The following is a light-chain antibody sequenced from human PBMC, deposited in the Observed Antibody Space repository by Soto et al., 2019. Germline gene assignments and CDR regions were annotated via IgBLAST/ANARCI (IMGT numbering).Light chain of an antibody. Sequence: VITQPPTTLSLSPGARVTLSCRASQSVTTRLAWYQHKTGQAPTLLMSGASNRASGVPVRFSGSVSGTDGTITITRLEQEDGALYEGQQYGGSPITFGLGTRLEIK. V-gene: IGKV3-20*01. CDR1: QSVTTR. CDR3: QQYGGSPIT. J-gene: IGKJ5*01. CDR2: GAS.